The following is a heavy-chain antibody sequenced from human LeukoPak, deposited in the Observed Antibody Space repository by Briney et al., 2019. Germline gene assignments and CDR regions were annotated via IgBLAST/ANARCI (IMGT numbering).Heavy chain of an antibody. V-gene: IGHV4-61*01. CDR1: GDSTRSGSFY. Sequence: SETLSLTCTVSGDSTRSGSFYWSWIRQPPGKGLEWIGYIYYSGSTNYNPSLKSRVTISVDTSKNQFSLKLSSVTAADTAVYYCARLEYSGYDPYFDYWGQGTLVTVSS. CDR2: IYYSGST. CDR3: ARLEYSGYDPYFDY. D-gene: IGHD5-12*01. J-gene: IGHJ4*02.